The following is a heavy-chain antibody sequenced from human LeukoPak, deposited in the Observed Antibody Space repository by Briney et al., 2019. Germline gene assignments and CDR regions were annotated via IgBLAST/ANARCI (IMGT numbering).Heavy chain of an antibody. D-gene: IGHD1-26*01. Sequence: PSETLSLTCAVYGGSFSGYYWSWIRQPPGKGLEWIGEINHSGSTNYNPSLKSRVTISVDTSKNQFSLKLSSVTAADTAVYYCARGRKGATTLSWFDPWGQGTLVTVSS. J-gene: IGHJ5*02. V-gene: IGHV4-34*01. CDR1: GGSFSGYY. CDR3: ARGRKGATTLSWFDP. CDR2: INHSGST.